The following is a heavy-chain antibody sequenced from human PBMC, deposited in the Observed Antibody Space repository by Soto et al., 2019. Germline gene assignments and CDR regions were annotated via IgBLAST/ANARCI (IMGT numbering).Heavy chain of an antibody. J-gene: IGHJ3*02. Sequence: SQTLSLTCVISGDSVSSNSAAWNWIRQSPSRGLEWLGRTYYRSKRYNDYAVSVKSRITINPDTSKNQFSLQLNSVTPEDTAVYYCASSVPLYCSGGSCQDAFDIWGQGTMVTV. CDR2: TYYRSKRYN. V-gene: IGHV6-1*01. CDR3: ASSVPLYCSGGSCQDAFDI. CDR1: GDSVSSNSAA. D-gene: IGHD2-15*01.